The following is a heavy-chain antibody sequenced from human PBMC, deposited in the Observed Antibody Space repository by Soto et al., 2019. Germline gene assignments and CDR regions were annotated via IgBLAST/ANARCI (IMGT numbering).Heavy chain of an antibody. V-gene: IGHV4-30-4*08. Sequence: SETLSLTCAVYGGSFSGYYLSWIRQPPGKGLEWIGYIYYSGSTYYNPSLKSRVTISVDTSKNQFSLKLSSVTAADTAVYYCARSGSYFGYYYYYGMDVWGQGTTVTVSS. D-gene: IGHD1-26*01. J-gene: IGHJ6*02. CDR1: GGSFSGYY. CDR3: ARSGSYFGYYYYYGMDV. CDR2: IYYSGST.